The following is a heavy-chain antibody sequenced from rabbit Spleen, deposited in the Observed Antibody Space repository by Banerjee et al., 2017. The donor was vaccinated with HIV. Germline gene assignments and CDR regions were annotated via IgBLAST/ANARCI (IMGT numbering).Heavy chain of an antibody. J-gene: IGHJ6*01. CDR1: GVSFSANSY. CDR2: IDAGDSGFT. CDR3: AREVRFVDSYYYYGMDL. V-gene: IGHV1S40*01. D-gene: IGHD6-1*01. Sequence: QSLEESGGDLVKPGASLTLTCTASGVSFSANSYMCWVRQAPGKGLEWIACIDAGDSGFTYFANWAKGRFTVSKTSSTTVTLHMTSLTAADTATYFCAREVRFVDSYYYYGMDLWGPGTLVTVS.